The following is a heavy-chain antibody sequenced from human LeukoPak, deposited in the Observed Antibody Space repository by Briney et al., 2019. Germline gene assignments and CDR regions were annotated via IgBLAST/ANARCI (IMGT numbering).Heavy chain of an antibody. V-gene: IGHV1-2*02. J-gene: IGHJ4*02. CDR2: INPNTRDI. D-gene: IGHD2-21*02. CDR1: GYSFTAYY. CDR3: ARVGDTLSCGSGCYSDYFDY. Sequence: ASVKVSCKASGYSFTAYYMHWVRQAPGQGLEWMGWINPNTRDIQYAQSFQGRFTMTRDTSICTAYMELSRLRSDDTGVYYCARVGDTLSCGSGCYSDYFDYWGQGILVTVSS.